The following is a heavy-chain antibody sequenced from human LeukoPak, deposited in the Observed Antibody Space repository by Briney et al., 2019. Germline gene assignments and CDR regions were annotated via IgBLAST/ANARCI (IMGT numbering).Heavy chain of an antibody. J-gene: IGHJ4*02. Sequence: SETLSLTCTVSGGSISSSSYYWGWIRQPPGKGLEWIGSIYYSGSTYFNPSLKSRVTISADTSNNRFSLKLSSVTAADTAVFYCARFIIATAGMIDYWGQGTLVTVSS. CDR3: ARFIIATAGMIDY. D-gene: IGHD6-13*01. V-gene: IGHV4-39*01. CDR1: GGSISSSSYY. CDR2: IYYSGST.